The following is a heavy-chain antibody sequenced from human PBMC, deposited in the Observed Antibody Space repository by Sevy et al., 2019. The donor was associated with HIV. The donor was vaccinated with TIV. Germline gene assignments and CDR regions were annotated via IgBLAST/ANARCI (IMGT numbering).Heavy chain of an antibody. D-gene: IGHD2-2*02. J-gene: IGHJ5*02. CDR1: GGTFSSYA. CDR2: IIPIFGTA. CDR3: ARDAPGYCSSTSCYTRLSLYNWFDP. V-gene: IGHV1-69*13. Sequence: ASVKVSCKASGGTFSSYAISWVRQAPGQGLEWMGGIIPIFGTANYAQKFQGRVTITADESTRTAYMELSSLRSEDTAVYYWARDAPGYCSSTSCYTRLSLYNWFDPWGQGTLVTVSS.